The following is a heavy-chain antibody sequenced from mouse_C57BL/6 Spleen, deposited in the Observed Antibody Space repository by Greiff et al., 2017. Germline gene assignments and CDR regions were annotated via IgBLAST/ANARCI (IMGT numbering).Heavy chain of an antibody. Sequence: VQLQQSGPELVKPGASVKISCKASGYTFTDHYMNWVKQSHGKSLEWIGDINPNNGGTSYNQKFKGKATLTVDEYSSTAYMELRSLTSEDSAVYYCARSHYYDTYFDYWGQGTTLTVSS. CDR1: GYTFTDHY. D-gene: IGHD2-4*01. V-gene: IGHV1-26*01. CDR2: INPNNGGT. J-gene: IGHJ2*01. CDR3: ARSHYYDTYFDY.